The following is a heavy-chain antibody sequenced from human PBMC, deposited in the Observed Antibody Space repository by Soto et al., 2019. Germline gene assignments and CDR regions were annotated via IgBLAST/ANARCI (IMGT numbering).Heavy chain of an antibody. Sequence: SETLSLTCTVSGGSISSYYWSWIRQPPGKGLEWIGYIYYSGSTNYNPSLKSRVTISVDTSKNQFSLKLSSVTAADTAVYYCAREQNSYYDFWSGYSEYYFDYWGQGTLVTVSS. CDR2: IYYSGST. V-gene: IGHV4-59*01. CDR1: GGSISSYY. J-gene: IGHJ4*02. CDR3: AREQNSYYDFWSGYSEYYFDY. D-gene: IGHD3-3*01.